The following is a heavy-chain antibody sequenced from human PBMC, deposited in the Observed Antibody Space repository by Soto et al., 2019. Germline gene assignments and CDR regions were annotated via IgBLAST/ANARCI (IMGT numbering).Heavy chain of an antibody. CDR3: APGGYSDSFDI. D-gene: IGHD5-18*01. CDR1: GFTFSSYP. CDR2: ISSYSNTI. Sequence: EVQLVESGGGLVQPGGSLRLSCAASGFTFSSYPMNWVRQAPGKGPEWVSYISSYSNTIYYADSVKGRFTISRDNAKNSLDLQMISLRDEDTAVYYCAPGGYSDSFDIWGQGTMVTVSS. J-gene: IGHJ3*02. V-gene: IGHV3-48*02.